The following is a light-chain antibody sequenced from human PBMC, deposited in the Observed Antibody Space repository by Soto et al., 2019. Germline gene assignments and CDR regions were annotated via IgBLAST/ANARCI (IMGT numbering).Light chain of an antibody. V-gene: IGLV1-40*01. CDR1: IGADFD. Sequence: QSVLTQPPSVYGAPGQRVIISCTTIGADFDVLWYPQLPGTAPKLLINAYDNRPAGVTDRLSGSMSGSSASLAITGLRSEDEATYYCQSLDRGQSYDNRLSGVFGGGTKLTVL. CDR3: QSLDRGQSYDNRLSGV. CDR2: AYD. J-gene: IGLJ3*02.